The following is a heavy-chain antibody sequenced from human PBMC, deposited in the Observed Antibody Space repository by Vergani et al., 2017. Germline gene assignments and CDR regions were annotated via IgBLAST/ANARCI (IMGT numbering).Heavy chain of an antibody. CDR1: GYTFTSYG. V-gene: IGHV1-18*01. J-gene: IGHJ4*02. CDR3: ARDPALAGTTWGWGY. Sequence: QVQLVQSGAEVKKPGASVKVSCKASGYTFTSYGISWVRQAPGQGLEWVGWISAYNGNTNYAQKLQGRVTMTTDKSTSTAYMELRSLRSDDTAVYYCARDPALAGTTWGWGYWGQGTLVTVSS. D-gene: IGHD6-19*01. CDR2: ISAYNGNT.